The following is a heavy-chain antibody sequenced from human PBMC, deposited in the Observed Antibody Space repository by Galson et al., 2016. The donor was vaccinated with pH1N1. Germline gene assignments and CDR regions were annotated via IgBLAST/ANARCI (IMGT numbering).Heavy chain of an antibody. D-gene: IGHD3/OR15-3a*01. J-gene: IGHJ2*01. CDR1: GFTFSNYA. CDR2: ISFDGRNE. V-gene: IGHV3-30*04. Sequence: SLRLSCAASGFTFSNYAIHWVRQAPGKGLEWVAVISFDGRNEYYADSVKGRFTIYRDNSKNTMYLQMNSLRAEDTAVYYCARDRFLDNWYLDLWGRGTLVTVSS. CDR3: ARDRFLDNWYLDL.